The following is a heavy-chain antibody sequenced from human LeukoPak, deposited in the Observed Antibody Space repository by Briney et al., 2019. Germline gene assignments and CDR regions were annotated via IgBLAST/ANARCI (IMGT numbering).Heavy chain of an antibody. V-gene: IGHV4-59*01. CDR3: ARAPALNNWNYGAFDI. J-gene: IGHJ3*02. CDR2: IYYSGST. Sequence: SETLSLTCTVSGGSISSYYWSWIRQPPGKGLEWIGYIYYSGSTNYNPSLKSRVTISVDTSKNQFSLKLSSVTAADTAAYYCARAPALNNWNYGAFDIWGQGTMVTVSS. CDR1: GGSISSYY. D-gene: IGHD1-7*01.